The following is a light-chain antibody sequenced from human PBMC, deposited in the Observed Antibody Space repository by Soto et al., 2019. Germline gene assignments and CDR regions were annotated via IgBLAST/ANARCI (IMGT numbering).Light chain of an antibody. V-gene: IGKV3-15*01. CDR3: QQYDNRPSLT. CDR1: QSIGTK. J-gene: IGKJ4*01. CDR2: DAS. Sequence: EIVMTQSPDTLSVSPGERASFLCRASQSIGTKLVWYQQKPGQAPRLLIYDASTRATGIPARFSGSGSGTEFTLTISSLQSEDFAVYYYQQYDNRPSLTFGGRTKVEIK.